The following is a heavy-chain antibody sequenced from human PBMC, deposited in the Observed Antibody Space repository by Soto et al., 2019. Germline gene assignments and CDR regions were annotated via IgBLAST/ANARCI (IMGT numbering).Heavy chain of an antibody. CDR3: ARGQYFGAITFEGLDVKEPNFDY. CDR2: IKQDGSEK. V-gene: IGHV3-7*05. Sequence: GGSLRLSCAASGFTFSSCWMSWVRQAPGKGLEWVANIKQDGSEKYYVDSVKGRFTISRDNAKNSLYLQMNSLRAEDTAVYYCARGQYFGAITFEGLDVKEPNFDYLDQGTRVTVSS. CDR1: GFTFSSCW. D-gene: IGHD3-16*02. J-gene: IGHJ4*02.